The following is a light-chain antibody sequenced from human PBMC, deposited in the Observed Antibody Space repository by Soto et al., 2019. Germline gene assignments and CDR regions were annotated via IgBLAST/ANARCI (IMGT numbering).Light chain of an antibody. Sequence: DIQMTQSPSTLSASVGDRVTITCRASQSITNRLAWYQQKPGKAPKVLIYDASNLESGVPSRFSGSGFGKEFILTISSLQPDDFATYWCQHYGGMWTFGQGTKVEIK. CDR3: QHYGGMWT. CDR2: DAS. CDR1: QSITNR. V-gene: IGKV1-5*01. J-gene: IGKJ1*01.